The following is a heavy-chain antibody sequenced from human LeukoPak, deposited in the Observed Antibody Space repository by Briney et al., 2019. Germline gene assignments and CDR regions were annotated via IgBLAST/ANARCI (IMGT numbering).Heavy chain of an antibody. Sequence: ASVKVSCKASGYTFTNYFMHWVRQAPGQGLEWMAIINPSGGSTDYAQNLQGRVTMTTDTSTGTAYMELRSLRSDDTAVYFCARDSGGRGHFDFWGQGTLVTVSS. J-gene: IGHJ4*02. CDR3: ARDSGGRGHFDF. D-gene: IGHD3-16*01. CDR2: INPSGGST. CDR1: GYTFTNYF. V-gene: IGHV1-46*01.